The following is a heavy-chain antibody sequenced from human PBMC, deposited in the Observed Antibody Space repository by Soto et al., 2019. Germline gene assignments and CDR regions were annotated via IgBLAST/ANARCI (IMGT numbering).Heavy chain of an antibody. V-gene: IGHV4-30-4*01. D-gene: IGHD2-21*02. Sequence: QVQLQESGPGLVKPSQTLSLTCTVSGGSISSGDYYWRWIRQPPGKGLECLGSIYYSGSTYYNPSLKRRVTISVDTSKNQCSLKLSFVTAADTAVYYCAGVADRAAYCGGDCYPAWFDPWGQGTLVTVSS. CDR2: IYYSGST. J-gene: IGHJ5*02. CDR3: AGVADRAAYCGGDCYPAWFDP. CDR1: GGSISSGDYY.